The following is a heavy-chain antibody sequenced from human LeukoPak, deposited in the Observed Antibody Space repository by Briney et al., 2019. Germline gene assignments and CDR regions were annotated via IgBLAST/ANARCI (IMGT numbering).Heavy chain of an antibody. CDR1: GFTFSSYG. Sequence: GGSLRLSCAASGFTFSSYGMHWVRQAPGKGLEWVAVISYDGSNKYYADSVKGRFTISRDNSKNTLYLQMNSLRAEDTAVYYCAREIRYYDFWSGYYPYYYGMDVWGQGTTVTVSS. J-gene: IGHJ6*02. CDR2: ISYDGSNK. CDR3: AREIRYYDFWSGYYPYYYGMDV. V-gene: IGHV3-30*03. D-gene: IGHD3-3*01.